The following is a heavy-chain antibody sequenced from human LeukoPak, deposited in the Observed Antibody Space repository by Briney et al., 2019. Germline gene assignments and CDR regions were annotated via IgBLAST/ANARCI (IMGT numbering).Heavy chain of an antibody. CDR1: XFTFXSYW. CDR2: IKQDGSEK. V-gene: IGHV3-7*01. Sequence: SXRLSXXXXXFTFXSYWMSWVRQAPGKGLEWVANIKQDGSEKYYVDSVKGRFTISRDNAKNSLYLQMNSLRAEDTAVYYCASPQIAVALGYWGQGTLVTVSS. CDR3: ASPQIAVALGY. D-gene: IGHD6-19*01. J-gene: IGHJ4*02.